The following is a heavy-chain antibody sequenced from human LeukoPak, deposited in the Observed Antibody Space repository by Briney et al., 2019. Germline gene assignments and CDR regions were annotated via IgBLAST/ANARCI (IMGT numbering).Heavy chain of an antibody. CDR2: ISDSGGST. J-gene: IGHJ6*02. CDR1: XFPFSSYA. V-gene: IGHV3-64D*09. CDR3: VRGYSFGPYGMDV. Sequence: PGGSLRLSCSASXFPFSSYAMHWVRQAPGKELEYVSAISDSGGSTYYADSVKGRFTIPRDNSKNTLYLQMSSLRAEDTAVYFCVRGYSFGPYGMDVWGQGTTVTVSS. D-gene: IGHD2-15*01.